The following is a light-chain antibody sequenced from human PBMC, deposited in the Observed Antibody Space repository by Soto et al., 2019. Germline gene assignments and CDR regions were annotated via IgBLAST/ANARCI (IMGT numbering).Light chain of an antibody. CDR3: SSYTSSDTYV. CDR1: SSDVGDYNY. Sequence: ALTQPASVSGSPGQSITISCTGTSSDVGDYNYVSWYQQHPGKVPKLMIHEVSARPSGVSNRFSGSKSGNTASLTISGLQAEDEADYYCSSYTSSDTYVFGTGTKLTVL. J-gene: IGLJ1*01. V-gene: IGLV2-14*01. CDR2: EVS.